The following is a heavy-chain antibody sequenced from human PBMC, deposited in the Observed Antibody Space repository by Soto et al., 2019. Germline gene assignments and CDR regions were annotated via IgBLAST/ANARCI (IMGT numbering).Heavy chain of an antibody. V-gene: IGHV4-31*03. D-gene: IGHD4-4*01. CDR1: GGSISSGGYY. J-gene: IGHJ4*02. Sequence: SETLSITCTVSGGSISSGGYYWSWIRQHPGKGLEWIGYIYYSGSTYYNPSLKSRVTISVDTSKNQFSLKLSSVTAADTAVYYCARVPPHYSNYHFDYWGQGTLVTVSS. CDR2: IYYSGST. CDR3: ARVPPHYSNYHFDY.